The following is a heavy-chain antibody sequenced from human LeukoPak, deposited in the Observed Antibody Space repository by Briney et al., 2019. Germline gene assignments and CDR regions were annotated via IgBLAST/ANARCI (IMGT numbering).Heavy chain of an antibody. CDR2: ISTSSSYI. V-gene: IGHV3-21*04. Sequence: GGSLRLSCAAYGFTFSSYSTNWVRQAPGKGLEWVSFISTSSSYIYYADSVKGRFTISRDNAKNTLYLQMNSLRAEDTAVYYCARDLKTGYSSGRHSWGTGSSNDYWGQGPLVTVSS. CDR1: GFTFSSYS. CDR3: ARDLKTGYSSGRHSWGTGSSNDY. D-gene: IGHD6-19*01. J-gene: IGHJ4*02.